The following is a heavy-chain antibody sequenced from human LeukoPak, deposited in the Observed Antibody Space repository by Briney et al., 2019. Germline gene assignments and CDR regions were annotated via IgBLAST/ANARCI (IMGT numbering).Heavy chain of an antibody. Sequence: ASVKVSCKASGYTFTSYYMHWVRQAPGQGLEWMGIINPSGGSTSYAQKFQGRVTMTRDTSTSTVYMELSSLRSEDTAVYYCARVGGDYDILTGYSPLGYWGQGALVTVSS. CDR3: ARVGGDYDILTGYSPLGY. CDR1: GYTFTSYY. V-gene: IGHV1-46*01. D-gene: IGHD3-9*01. J-gene: IGHJ4*02. CDR2: INPSGGST.